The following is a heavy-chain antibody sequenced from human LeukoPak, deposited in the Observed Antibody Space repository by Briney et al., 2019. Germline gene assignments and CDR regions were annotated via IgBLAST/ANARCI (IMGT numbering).Heavy chain of an antibody. CDR2: ISGSGGGT. CDR1: GFTFSSYA. Sequence: GGSLRLSCAASGFTFSSYAMSWVRQAPGKGLEWVSAISGSGGGTNYADSVKGRFTISRDNSKNTLYLQMNSLRAEDTAVYYCAKAPGYCSGGSCYRFSGSSGFYDYWGQGTLVTVSS. D-gene: IGHD2-15*01. V-gene: IGHV3-23*01. CDR3: AKAPGYCSGGSCYRFSGSSGFYDY. J-gene: IGHJ4*02.